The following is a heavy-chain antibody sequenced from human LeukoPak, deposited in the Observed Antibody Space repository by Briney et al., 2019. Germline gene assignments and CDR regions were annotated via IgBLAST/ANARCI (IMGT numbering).Heavy chain of an antibody. CDR3: ARATTMVRGVLDP. Sequence: ASVKVSCKASGYTFTSYYMHWVRQAPGQGLEWMGIINPSGGSTSYAQKFQGRVTMTRDTSTSTVYMGLSSLRSEDTAVYYCARATTMVRGVLDPWGQGTLVTVSS. V-gene: IGHV1-46*01. D-gene: IGHD3-10*01. J-gene: IGHJ5*02. CDR1: GYTFTSYY. CDR2: INPSGGST.